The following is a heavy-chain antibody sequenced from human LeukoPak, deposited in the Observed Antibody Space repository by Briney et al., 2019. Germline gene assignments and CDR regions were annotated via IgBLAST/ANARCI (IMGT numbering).Heavy chain of an antibody. CDR1: GYTFTSYA. J-gene: IGHJ6*02. D-gene: IGHD1-26*01. Sequence: ASVKVSCKASGYTFTSYAMNWVRQAPGQGLEWMGWINTNTGNPTYAQGFTGRFVFSLDTSVSTPYLQISSLKAEDTAVYYCARDDVGAFYYYYGMDVWGQGTTVTVSS. CDR3: ARDDVGAFYYYYGMDV. CDR2: INTNTGNP. V-gene: IGHV7-4-1*02.